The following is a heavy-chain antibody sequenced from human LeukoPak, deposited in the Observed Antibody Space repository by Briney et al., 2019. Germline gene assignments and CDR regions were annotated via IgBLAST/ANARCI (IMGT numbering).Heavy chain of an antibody. CDR3: ARGPRGTIFGVVTKPRGFDP. D-gene: IGHD3-3*01. J-gene: IGHJ5*02. V-gene: IGHV4-34*01. CDR1: GGSFSGYY. Sequence: PSETLSLTCAVYGGSFSGYYWSWIRQPPGKGLEWIGEINHSGSINYNPSLKSRVTISVDTSKNQFSLKLSSVTAADTAVYYCARGPRGTIFGVVTKPRGFDPWGQGTLVTVSS. CDR2: INHSGSI.